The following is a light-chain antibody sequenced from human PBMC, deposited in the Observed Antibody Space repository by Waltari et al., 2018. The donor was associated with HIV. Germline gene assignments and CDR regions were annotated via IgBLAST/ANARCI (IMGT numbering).Light chain of an antibody. V-gene: IGLV2-14*01. Sequence: QSALAQPASVSGSPGQSITIFCTGTNGDIGGHDYVSWYQVIPDQAPRLIIFDVNRRPSGISHRFSGSKSGDTASLMIFGLQPEDEADYFCSSYVKGGWYVFGSGTKV. CDR2: DVN. CDR1: NGDIGGHDY. CDR3: SSYVKGGWYV. J-gene: IGLJ1*01.